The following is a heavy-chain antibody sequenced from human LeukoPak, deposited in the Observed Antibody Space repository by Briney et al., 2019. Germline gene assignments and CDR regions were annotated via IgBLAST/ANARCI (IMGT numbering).Heavy chain of an antibody. D-gene: IGHD3-16*01. CDR2: ISGDGSST. CDR1: GFTFNNHV. J-gene: IGHJ4*02. CDR3: AKDIGRGNDYFDF. V-gene: IGHV3-43*02. Sequence: GGSLRLSCAASGFTFNNHVMHWVRQAPGKGLEWVSLISGDGSSTYYADSVKGRFTISRDNSKNSLYLQMNSLRTDDSALYYCAKDIGRGNDYFDFWGQGTLVTVSS.